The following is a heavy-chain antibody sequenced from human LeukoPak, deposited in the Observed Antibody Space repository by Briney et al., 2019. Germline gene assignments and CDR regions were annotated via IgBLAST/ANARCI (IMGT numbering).Heavy chain of an antibody. V-gene: IGHV3-33*01. J-gene: IGHJ4*02. D-gene: IGHD5-18*01. CDR1: GFSFSSYG. Sequence: GESLKISCAASGFSFSSYGMHWVRQAPGKGLEWVAVIWYDGTNKYYADSVKGRFTISRDNSKNTLYLQMNSLRAEDTAVYYCARDQRGFSYSKYYFDYWGQGTLVTVSS. CDR3: ARDQRGFSYSKYYFDY. CDR2: IWYDGTNK.